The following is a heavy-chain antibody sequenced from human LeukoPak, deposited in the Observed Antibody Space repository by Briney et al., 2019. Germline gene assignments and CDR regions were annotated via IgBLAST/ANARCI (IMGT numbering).Heavy chain of an antibody. CDR2: ISYDGSNK. J-gene: IGHJ4*02. CDR3: AKDGDYATAGTFDY. D-gene: IGHD4-17*01. Sequence: GRSLRLSCAASGFTFSSYGMHWVRQAPGKGLEWVAVISYDGSNKYYADSVKGRFTISRDNSKNTLYLQMNSLRAEDTAVYYCAKDGDYATAGTFDYWGQGTLVTVSS. CDR1: GFTFSSYG. V-gene: IGHV3-30*18.